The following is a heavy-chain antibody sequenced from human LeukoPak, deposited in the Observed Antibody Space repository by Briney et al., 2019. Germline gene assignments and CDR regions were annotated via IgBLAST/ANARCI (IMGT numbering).Heavy chain of an antibody. CDR3: ASCPLGYDSSGYYSY. CDR2: IYYSGST. CDR1: GGSISSYY. J-gene: IGHJ4*02. Sequence: SETLSLTCTVSGGSISSYYRSWIRQPPGKGLEWIGYIYYSGSTNYNPSLKSRVTISVDTSKNQFSLKLSSVTAADTAVYYCASCPLGYDSSGYYSYWGQGTLVTVSS. D-gene: IGHD3-22*01. V-gene: IGHV4-59*01.